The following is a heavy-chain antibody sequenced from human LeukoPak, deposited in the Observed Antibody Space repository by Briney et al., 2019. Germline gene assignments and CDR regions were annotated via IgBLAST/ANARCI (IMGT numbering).Heavy chain of an antibody. CDR3: ARHISGSYAHFDY. Sequence: PSETLSLTCTVSGGSISGYYWSWIRQPPGKGLEWIGYIYYSGSTNYNPSLKSRVTISVDTSKNQFSLNLSSVTAADTAVYYCARHISGSYAHFDYWGQGTPVTVSS. CDR1: GGSISGYY. D-gene: IGHD1-26*01. J-gene: IGHJ4*02. V-gene: IGHV4-59*08. CDR2: IYYSGST.